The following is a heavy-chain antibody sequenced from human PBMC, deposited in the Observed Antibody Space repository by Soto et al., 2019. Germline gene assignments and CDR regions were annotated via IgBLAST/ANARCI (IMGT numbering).Heavy chain of an antibody. Sequence: SETLSLTCTVSGDSISSYYWNWIRQSPGKGLEWIGYIYYYGSTNYNPSLKSRVTISVDTSKNQFSLKLSSVTAADTAVYYCARQPYGSGTYYNTVWYDPWGQGTTVTVSS. V-gene: IGHV4-59*08. CDR1: GDSISSYY. CDR2: IYYYGST. D-gene: IGHD3-10*01. CDR3: ARQPYGSGTYYNTVWYDP. J-gene: IGHJ6*02.